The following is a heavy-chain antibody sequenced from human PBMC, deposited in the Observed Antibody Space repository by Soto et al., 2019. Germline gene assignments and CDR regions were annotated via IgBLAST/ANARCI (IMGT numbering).Heavy chain of an antibody. J-gene: IGHJ4*02. D-gene: IGHD5-12*01. V-gene: IGHV4-31*03. Sequence: SETLSLTCTVSGGSISSGGYYWSWIRQHPGKGLEWIGYIYYSGSTYYNPSLKSRVTISVDTSKNQFSLKLSSVTAADTAVYYCARAGGNRVATILDYWGQGTLVTVSS. CDR2: IYYSGST. CDR3: ARAGGNRVATILDY. CDR1: GGSISSGGYY.